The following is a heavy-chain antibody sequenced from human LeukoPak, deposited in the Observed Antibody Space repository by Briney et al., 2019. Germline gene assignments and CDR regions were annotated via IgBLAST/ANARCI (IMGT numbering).Heavy chain of an antibody. CDR3: ARDYYDSSGYYSPFDY. J-gene: IGHJ4*02. Sequence: PGGSLRLSCAASGFTFSSYWMSWVRQAPGKGLEWVANIKQDGSEKYYVDSVKGRFTISRDNAKNSLYLQMNSLRAEDTAVYYCARDYYDSSGYYSPFDYWGQGTLVTVSS. CDR1: GFTFSSYW. CDR2: IKQDGSEK. V-gene: IGHV3-7*01. D-gene: IGHD3-22*01.